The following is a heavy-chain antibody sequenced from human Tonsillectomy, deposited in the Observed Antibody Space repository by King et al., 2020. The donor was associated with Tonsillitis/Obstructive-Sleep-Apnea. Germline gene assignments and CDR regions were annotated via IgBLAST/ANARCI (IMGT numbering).Heavy chain of an antibody. Sequence: VQLMESGGGVVQPWRSLRLSCAASGFTFSNYDMHWVRQAPGKGLEWVAVISYDGTNAYYGGFVKGRLTISREHSKNTLYLQMNSLRAEDTAVYYCAKDTGPIAVAGEFDYWGQGTLVTVSS. CDR3: AKDTGPIAVAGEFDY. D-gene: IGHD6-19*01. CDR2: ISYDGTNA. CDR1: GFTFSNYD. J-gene: IGHJ4*02. V-gene: IGHV3-30*18.